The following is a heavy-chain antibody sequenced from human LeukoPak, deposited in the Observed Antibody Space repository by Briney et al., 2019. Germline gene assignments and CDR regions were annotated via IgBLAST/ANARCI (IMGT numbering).Heavy chain of an antibody. CDR2: ISGTGNT. Sequence: SETLSLTCIVSGGSMTNYYWHWIRQSAGEGLEWLGHISGTGNTDFNPSLNSRLTISIDKSQNQFSLKLKSVTAADTAVYYCARHVRATRGTFDYWGQGTLVTVSS. J-gene: IGHJ4*02. CDR1: GGSMTNYY. V-gene: IGHV4-4*07. D-gene: IGHD1-26*01. CDR3: ARHVRATRGTFDY.